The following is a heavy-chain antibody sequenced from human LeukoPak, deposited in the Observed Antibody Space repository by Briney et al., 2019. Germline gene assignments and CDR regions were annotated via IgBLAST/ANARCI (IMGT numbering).Heavy chain of an antibody. CDR2: ISDSGST. D-gene: IGHD4-23*01. V-gene: IGHV4-59*11. J-gene: IGHJ5*02. CDR1: GGSLSTHH. Sequence: SETLSLTCVVSGGSLSTHHWSWIRQSPGRGLEWIGYISDSGSTNYNPSLKSRVTISVDTSKNQFSLMLSSVTAADTAVYYCARGYGGNSPRWFDPWGQGTLVTVSS. CDR3: ARGYGGNSPRWFDP.